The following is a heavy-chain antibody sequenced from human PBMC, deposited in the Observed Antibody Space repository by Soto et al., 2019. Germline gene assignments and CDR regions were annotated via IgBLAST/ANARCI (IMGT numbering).Heavy chain of an antibody. CDR3: AGVRARIQLWLRVTRNYGMDV. J-gene: IGHJ6*02. V-gene: IGHV3-7*03. CDR2: IKQDGSEK. Sequence: EVQLVESGGGLVQPGGSLRLSCAASGFTFSSYWMSWVRQAPGKGLEWVANIKQDGSEKYYVDSVKGRFTISRDNAKNSLYLQMNSLRAEDTAVYYCAGVRARIQLWLRVTRNYGMDVWGQGTTVTVSS. CDR1: GFTFSSYW. D-gene: IGHD5-18*01.